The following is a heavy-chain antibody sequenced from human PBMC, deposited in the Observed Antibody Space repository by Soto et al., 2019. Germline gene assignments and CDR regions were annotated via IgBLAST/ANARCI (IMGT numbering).Heavy chain of an antibody. J-gene: IGHJ4*02. CDR3: ARDQTDSGGYSDS. CDR1: GFNFSGYG. Sequence: AGGSLRLSCEASGFNFSGYGIHWVRQAPGKGLEWVAIIWNDGSNEYYADSVKGRFTISRDNSKNTVYLQVSKLRAEDTAVYFCARDQTDSGGYSDSWGQGTLVTVSS. CDR2: IWNDGSNE. V-gene: IGHV3-33*01. D-gene: IGHD3-22*01.